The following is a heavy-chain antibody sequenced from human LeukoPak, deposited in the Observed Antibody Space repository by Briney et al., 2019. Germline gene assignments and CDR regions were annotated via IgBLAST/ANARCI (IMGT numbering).Heavy chain of an antibody. D-gene: IGHD1-26*01. Sequence: GASVKVSCKASGYTFTSYAMHWVRQAPGQRLEWRGWINAGNGNTKYSQKFQGRVTITRDTSASTAYMELSSLRSEDTAVYYCARDRWWEPTDFSFDYWGQGALVTVSS. V-gene: IGHV1-3*01. CDR2: INAGNGNT. J-gene: IGHJ4*02. CDR1: GYTFTSYA. CDR3: ARDRWWEPTDFSFDY.